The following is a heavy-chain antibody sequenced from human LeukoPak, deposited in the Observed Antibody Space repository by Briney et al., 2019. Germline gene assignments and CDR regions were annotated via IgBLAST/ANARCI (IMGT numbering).Heavy chain of an antibody. D-gene: IGHD2-15*01. Sequence: GRSLRLSCAASGFTFSSYGMHWVRQAPGEGLEWVAVISYDGSNKYYADSVKGRFTISRDNSKNTLYLQMNSLRAEDTAVYYCAKDRYCSGGSCVAYWGQGTLVTVSS. CDR2: ISYDGSNK. CDR3: AKDRYCSGGSCVAY. CDR1: GFTFSSYG. V-gene: IGHV3-30*18. J-gene: IGHJ4*02.